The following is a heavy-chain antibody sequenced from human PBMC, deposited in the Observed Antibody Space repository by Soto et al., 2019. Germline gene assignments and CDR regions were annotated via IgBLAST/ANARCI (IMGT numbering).Heavy chain of an antibody. CDR2: ISAYNGNT. Sequence: ASVKVSCKASGYTFTSYGISWVRQAPGQGLEWMGWISAYNGNTNYAQKLQGRVTMTTDTSTSTAYMELRSLRSDDTAVYYCARDAPRLGLRFLEWLPYPLWGENWFDPWGQGTLVTVSS. CDR3: ARDAPRLGLRFLEWLPYPLWGENWFDP. CDR1: GYTFTSYG. J-gene: IGHJ5*02. V-gene: IGHV1-18*01. D-gene: IGHD3-3*01.